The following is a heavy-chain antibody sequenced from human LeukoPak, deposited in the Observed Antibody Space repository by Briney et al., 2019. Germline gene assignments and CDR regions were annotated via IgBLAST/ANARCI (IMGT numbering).Heavy chain of an antibody. J-gene: IGHJ4*02. CDR2: TYESGAT. CDR1: GGSISRYY. V-gene: IGHV4-59*08. D-gene: IGHD5/OR15-5a*01. CDR3: ARHPLRGGFDS. Sequence: PSETLSLTCTVSGGSISRYYWSWIRQPPGKGLEWIAYTYESGATRYNPSLKSRVTISLDTSKNQVSLKLNSVTAADTAVYYCARHPLRGGFDSWGQGALVSVSS.